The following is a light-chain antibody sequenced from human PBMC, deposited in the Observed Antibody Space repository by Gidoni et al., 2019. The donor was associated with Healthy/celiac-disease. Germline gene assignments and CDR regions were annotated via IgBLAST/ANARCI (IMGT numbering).Light chain of an antibody. CDR3: SSYTSSSTV. Sequence: QSPLTQPAAVSGSPGQSITISCTGTSSDVGGYNYVSWYQQHAGKAPKLMIYNVSKRPSGFSRLSSCSTAGTAASLTISGLQAEDEADYYCSSYTSSSTVFGGGTKLTVL. CDR2: NVS. V-gene: IGLV2-14*01. J-gene: IGLJ3*02. CDR1: SSDVGGYNY.